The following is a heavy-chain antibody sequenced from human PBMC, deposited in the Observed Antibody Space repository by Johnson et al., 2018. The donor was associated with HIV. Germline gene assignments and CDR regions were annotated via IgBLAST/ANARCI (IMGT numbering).Heavy chain of an antibody. CDR1: GFTVSSNY. V-gene: IGHV3-66*01. D-gene: IGHD6-13*01. CDR3: ARDGESQQLPLGDAFDF. J-gene: IGHJ3*01. Sequence: VQLVESGGGLVQPWGSLRLSCAASGFTVSSNYMSWVRQAPGKGLEWVSVIYSGGSTYYADSVKGRFTISRDNSKNTLYLQMNSLRVEDTAVYYCARDGESQQLPLGDAFDFWGQGTMVTVSS. CDR2: IYSGGST.